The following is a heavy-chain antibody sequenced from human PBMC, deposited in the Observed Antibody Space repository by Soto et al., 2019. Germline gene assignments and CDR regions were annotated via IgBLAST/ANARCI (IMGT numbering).Heavy chain of an antibody. CDR3: AGPGEQHRY. CDR1: GFTVSSNH. CDR2: IYSGGST. V-gene: IGHV3-66*01. D-gene: IGHD3-16*01. J-gene: IGHJ4*02. Sequence: EVQLVESGGGLVQPGGSLRLSCAASGFTVSSNHMSWVRQAPGKGLEWVSLIYSGGSTYYADSVKGRFTFSRDNSQNALYLQMNSLRAEDTAVYYCAGPGEQHRYWGQGTLVTVSS.